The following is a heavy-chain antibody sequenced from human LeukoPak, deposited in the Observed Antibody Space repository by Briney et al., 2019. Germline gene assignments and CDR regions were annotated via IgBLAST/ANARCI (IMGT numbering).Heavy chain of an antibody. V-gene: IGHV1-24*01. CDR3: ATGPIVVVPAATDTYYFDY. CDR1: GYTFTSYD. J-gene: IGHJ4*02. CDR2: FDPEDGET. Sequence: ASVKVSCKASGYTFTSYDINWVRQAPGKGLEWMGGFDPEDGETIYAQKFQGRVTMTEDTSTDTAYMELSSLRSEDTAVYYCATGPIVVVPAATDTYYFDYWGQGTLVTVSS. D-gene: IGHD2-2*01.